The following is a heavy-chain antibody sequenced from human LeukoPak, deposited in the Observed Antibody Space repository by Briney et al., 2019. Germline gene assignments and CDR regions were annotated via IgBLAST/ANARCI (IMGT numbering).Heavy chain of an antibody. J-gene: IGHJ3*02. D-gene: IGHD1-26*01. CDR1: GFNFNNYA. Sequence: GGSLRLSCAGSGFNFNNYAMHWVRQAPGKGLEWVSGISWNSGSIGYADSVKGRFTISRDNAKNSLYLQMNSLRAEDTALYYCAKDRWGLPQTYAFDIWGQGTMVTVSS. CDR2: ISWNSGSI. CDR3: AKDRWGLPQTYAFDI. V-gene: IGHV3-9*01.